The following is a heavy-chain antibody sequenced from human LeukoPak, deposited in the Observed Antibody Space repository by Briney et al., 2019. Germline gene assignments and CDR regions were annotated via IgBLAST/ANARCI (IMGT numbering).Heavy chain of an antibody. J-gene: IGHJ4*02. CDR3: ARVPPRSPWGSGSFFVDY. CDR2: INPNSGGT. Sequence: ASVKVSCKASGYTFTGYYMHWVRQAPGQGLEWMGRINPNSGGTNYAQKFQGRVTMTRNTSISTAYMELSSLRSEDTAVYYCARVPPRSPWGSGSFFVDYWGQGTLVTVSS. CDR1: GYTFTGYY. V-gene: IGHV1-2*06. D-gene: IGHD3-10*01.